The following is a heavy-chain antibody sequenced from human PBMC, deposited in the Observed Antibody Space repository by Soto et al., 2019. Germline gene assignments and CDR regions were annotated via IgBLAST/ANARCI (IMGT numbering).Heavy chain of an antibody. Sequence: QVQLQQWGAGLLKPSETLSLTCVVYGGSSSGYYWSWIRQPPGKGLEWIGEIHPSGSANYNPSLKCRVSISVDTSKPHFSLHLSSVTAADTAVYYCARYLRLLEWSNWGQGSLVTVSS. CDR2: IHPSGSA. CDR3: ARYLRLLEWSN. D-gene: IGHD3-3*01. CDR1: GGSSSGYY. J-gene: IGHJ4*02. V-gene: IGHV4-34*01.